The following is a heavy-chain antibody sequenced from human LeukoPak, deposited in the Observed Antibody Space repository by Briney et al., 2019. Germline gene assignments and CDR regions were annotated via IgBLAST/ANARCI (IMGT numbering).Heavy chain of an antibody. CDR2: ISGSGGST. Sequence: PGGSLRLSCAASGFTFSSYGMGWVRQAPGKGLEWVSAISGSGGSTYYADSVKGRFTISRDNSKNTLYLQMNSLRAEDTAVYYCAKAISLTGIAAADYYYYYYMDVWGKGTTVTISS. V-gene: IGHV3-23*01. CDR1: GFTFSSYG. CDR3: AKAISLTGIAAADYYYYYYMDV. D-gene: IGHD6-13*01. J-gene: IGHJ6*03.